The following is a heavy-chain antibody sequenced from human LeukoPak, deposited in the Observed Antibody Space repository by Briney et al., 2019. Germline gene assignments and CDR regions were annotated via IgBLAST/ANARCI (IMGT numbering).Heavy chain of an antibody. CDR2: IYWDDDK. CDR1: GFSLSTSGVG. Sequence: ESGPTLVKPTQTLTLTCTFSGFSLSTSGVGVGWIRQPPGKALEWLALIYWDDDKRYSPSLKSRLTITKDTSKNQVVLTMTNMDPVDTATYYCAHRQGVWISNYFDYWGQGTLVTVSS. J-gene: IGHJ4*02. V-gene: IGHV2-5*02. CDR3: AHRQGVWISNYFDY. D-gene: IGHD5-12*01.